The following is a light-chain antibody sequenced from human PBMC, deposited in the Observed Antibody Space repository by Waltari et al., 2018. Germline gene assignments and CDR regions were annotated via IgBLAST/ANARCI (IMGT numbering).Light chain of an antibody. CDR2: DAS. V-gene: IGKV3-11*01. J-gene: IGKJ1*01. CDR1: QSISTY. CDR3: HHRNNWPPGT. Sequence: DIVLTQSPATLSLSPGERATLSRRASQSISTYLAWYQQKPGQTPRLLIYDASKRATGIPARFRGSGSGTDFTLTISSLEPEDFAVYYCHHRNNWPPGTFGQGTKVEVE.